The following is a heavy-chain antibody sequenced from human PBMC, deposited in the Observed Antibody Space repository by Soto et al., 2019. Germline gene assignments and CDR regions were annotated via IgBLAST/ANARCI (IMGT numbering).Heavy chain of an antibody. CDR1: GGTFSSYA. V-gene: IGHV1-69*01. Sequence: QVQLGQSGAEVKKPGSSVKVSCKASGGTFSSYAISWVRQAPGQGLEWMGGIIPISGTANYAQKFQGRVTITADESTSTAYMELSSQRSEDTAVYYCARSQGSSTSLEIYYYYYYGMDVWGQGTTVTVSS. CDR3: ARSQGSSTSLEIYYYYYYGMDV. CDR2: IIPISGTA. D-gene: IGHD2-2*01. J-gene: IGHJ6*02.